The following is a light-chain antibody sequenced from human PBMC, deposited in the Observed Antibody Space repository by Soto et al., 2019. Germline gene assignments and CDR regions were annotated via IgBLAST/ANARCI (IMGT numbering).Light chain of an antibody. CDR2: DAS. CDR3: QQCSNWPPIT. V-gene: IGKV3-11*01. J-gene: IGKJ5*01. CDR1: QSVGNC. Sequence: EVVLTQSPATLSLSPGERATLSCRASQSVGNCLAWYQQKPGQAPRLLIFDASTRIDGIPARFSGSGSETDFTLTISSLEHEDFAVYYCQQCSNWPPITFGQGTRLEIK.